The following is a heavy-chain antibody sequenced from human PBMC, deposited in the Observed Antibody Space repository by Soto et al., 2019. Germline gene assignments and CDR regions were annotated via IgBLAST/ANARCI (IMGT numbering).Heavy chain of an antibody. J-gene: IGHJ4*02. V-gene: IGHV4-30-4*01. CDR1: GGSISSGDYY. CDR3: ARSHCSGGSCYPAD. D-gene: IGHD2-15*01. CDR2: IYYSGST. Sequence: PSETLSLTCTVSGGSISSGDYYWSWIRQPPGKGLEWIGYIYYSGSTYYNPSLKSRVTISVDTSKNQFSLKLSSVTAADTAVYYCARSHCSGGSCYPADWGQGTLVTVSS.